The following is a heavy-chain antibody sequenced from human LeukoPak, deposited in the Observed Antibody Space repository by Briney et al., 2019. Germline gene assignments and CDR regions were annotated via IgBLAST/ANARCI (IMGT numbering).Heavy chain of an antibody. CDR3: AKTALLGGVIARGFDY. V-gene: IGHV3-23*01. D-gene: IGHD3-16*02. Sequence: PGGSLRLSCAASGFTFSSYEMNWVRQAPGKGLEWVSTVSGGDGSTYCADSVKGRFTISRDSSKSTLYLQMNSLRAEDTAVYYCAKTALLGGVIARGFDYWGQGTLVTVSS. CDR2: VSGGDGST. CDR1: GFTFSSYE. J-gene: IGHJ4*02.